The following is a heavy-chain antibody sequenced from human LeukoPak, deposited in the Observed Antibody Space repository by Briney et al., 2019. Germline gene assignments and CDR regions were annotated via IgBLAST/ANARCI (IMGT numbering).Heavy chain of an antibody. D-gene: IGHD6-19*01. CDR3: ARPLSSGNIVDY. V-gene: IGHV3-23*01. CDR2: ISGSGGST. CDR1: GFTFSSYA. Sequence: GGSLRLSCAASGFTFSSYAMSWVRQAPGKGLEWVSAISGSGGSTYYEDSVKGRFTRSRANSKNTLYLQMNSLRAEDTAVYYCARPLSSGNIVDYWGQGTLVTVSS. J-gene: IGHJ4*02.